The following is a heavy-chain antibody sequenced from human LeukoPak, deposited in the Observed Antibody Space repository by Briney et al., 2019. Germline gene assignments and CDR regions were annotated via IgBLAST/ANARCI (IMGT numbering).Heavy chain of an antibody. J-gene: IGHJ4*02. CDR2: IKYDGTVT. D-gene: IGHD3-9*01. V-gene: IGHV3-74*01. CDR3: AKTDWFDF. Sequence: GGSLRLSCAASGFTFSNYWMHWARQAPGKGLVWVSRIKYDGTVTTYADSVKGRFTVSRDNAKNTLYLQMNSLRAEDTAVYYCAKTDWFDFWGRGTLVTVSS. CDR1: GFTFSNYW.